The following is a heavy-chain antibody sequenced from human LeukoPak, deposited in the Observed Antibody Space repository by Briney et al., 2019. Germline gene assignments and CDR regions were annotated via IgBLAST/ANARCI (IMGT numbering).Heavy chain of an antibody. CDR1: GYTFTSYG. CDR3: ASPYCSGGSCYRKYAFDI. Sequence: ASVKVSCKASGYTFTSYGISWVRQAPGQGLEWMGWINTNTGNPTYAQGFTGRFVFPLDTSVSTAYLQISSLKAEDTAVYYCASPYCSGGSCYRKYAFDIWGQGTMVTVSS. D-gene: IGHD2-15*01. CDR2: INTNTGNP. J-gene: IGHJ3*02. V-gene: IGHV7-4-1*02.